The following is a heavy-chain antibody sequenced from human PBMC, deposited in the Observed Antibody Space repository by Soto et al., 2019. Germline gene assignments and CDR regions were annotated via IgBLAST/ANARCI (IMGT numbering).Heavy chain of an antibody. CDR3: ARETGENWTYEAH. V-gene: IGHV4-4*07. CDR2: ITINGNT. D-gene: IGHD1-7*01. Sequence: SETLSLTCRVSGAYISDFSSSWIRQPAGKGLEWIGRITINGNTQKNPSFKRRVTMSIDTSRNHFSLNLQSATAADTALYYCARETGENWTYEAHWGPGTLVTVSS. J-gene: IGHJ1*01. CDR1: GAYISDFS.